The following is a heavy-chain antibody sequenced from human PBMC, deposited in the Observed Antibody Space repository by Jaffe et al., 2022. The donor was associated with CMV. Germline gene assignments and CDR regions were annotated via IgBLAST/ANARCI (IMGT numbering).Heavy chain of an antibody. D-gene: IGHD3-3*01. CDR2: IYYSGST. CDR1: GGSISSGGYY. V-gene: IGHV4-31*03. J-gene: IGHJ4*02. Sequence: QVQLQESGPGLVKPSQTLSLTCTVSGGSISSGGYYWSWIRQHPGKGLEWIGYIYYSGSTYYNPSLKSRVTISVDTSKNQFSLKLSSVTAADTAVYYCARLAYYDFWSGYYEVVGVDYWGQGTLVTVSS. CDR3: ARLAYYDFWSGYYEVVGVDY.